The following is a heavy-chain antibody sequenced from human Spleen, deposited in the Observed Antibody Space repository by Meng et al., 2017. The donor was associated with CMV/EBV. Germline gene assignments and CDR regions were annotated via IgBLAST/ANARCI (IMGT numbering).Heavy chain of an antibody. CDR3: ARDGSGYGPAFDI. Sequence: GGSLRLSCAASGFTFSTYAISWVRQAPGKGLEWVSVIYSGGSTYYADSVKGRFTISRDNSKNTLYLQMNSLRAEDTAVYYCARDGSGYGPAFDIWGQGTMVTVS. CDR1: GFTFSTYA. D-gene: IGHD3-22*01. J-gene: IGHJ3*02. CDR2: IYSGGST. V-gene: IGHV3-23*03.